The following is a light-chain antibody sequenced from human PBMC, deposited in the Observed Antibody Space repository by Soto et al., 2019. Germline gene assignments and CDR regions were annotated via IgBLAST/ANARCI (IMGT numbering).Light chain of an antibody. J-gene: IGKJ1*01. CDR1: QSISSW. Sequence: DIQMTQSPSTLSASVGDRVTITCRASQSISSWLAWYQQKPGKAPKLLIYDASSLESGVPSRFSGSGSGTEFTPTISSLHPDDFATYYCQQYNSFWTFGQGTKVDIK. V-gene: IGKV1-5*01. CDR2: DAS. CDR3: QQYNSFWT.